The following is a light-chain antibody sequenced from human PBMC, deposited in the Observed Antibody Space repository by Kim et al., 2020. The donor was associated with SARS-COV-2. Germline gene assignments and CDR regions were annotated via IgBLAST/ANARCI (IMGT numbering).Light chain of an antibody. CDR3: HQYGGSPYT. J-gene: IGKJ2*01. CDR2: AAS. V-gene: IGKV3-20*01. CDR1: QSVSSNY. Sequence: LSPGERVTLSCRASQSVSSNYFAWYQQKPAQAPRLLIYAASARATGIPDRFSGGGSGTDFTLTIAKLEPEDFAVYFCHQYGGSPYTFGQGTKLEI.